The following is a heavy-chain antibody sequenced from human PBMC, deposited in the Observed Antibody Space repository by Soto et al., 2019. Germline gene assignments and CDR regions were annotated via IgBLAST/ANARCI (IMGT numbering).Heavy chain of an antibody. CDR2: ISAGGGRT. D-gene: IGHD3-22*01. J-gene: IGHJ4*02. CDR1: GFTFSSYA. CDR3: AKKGYYDTSGYPIRYFDY. Sequence: GGSLRLSCAASGFTFSSYAMGWVHQAPGKGLELVSTISAGGGRTYYADSVKGRFTISRDNSKNTLYLQMNSLRAEDTAVYYCAKKGYYDTSGYPIRYFDYWGQGTLVTVSS. V-gene: IGHV3-23*01.